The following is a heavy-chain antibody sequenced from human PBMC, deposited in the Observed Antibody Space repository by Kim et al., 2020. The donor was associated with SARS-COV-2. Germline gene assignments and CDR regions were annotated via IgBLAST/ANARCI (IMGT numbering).Heavy chain of an antibody. J-gene: IGHJ4*01. CDR2: IYSGHT. D-gene: IGHD6-19*01. CDR3: ARIAPGWYTVN. CDR1: GSSISDYY. Sequence: SETLSLTCTVSGSSISDYYWSWIRPPPGTGLECIGYIYSGHTDYSPSLKSRATISVDTSRNQVSLILRSVTAADTAIYFFARIAPGWYTVNWGHGTLITVSS. V-gene: IGHV4-59*13.